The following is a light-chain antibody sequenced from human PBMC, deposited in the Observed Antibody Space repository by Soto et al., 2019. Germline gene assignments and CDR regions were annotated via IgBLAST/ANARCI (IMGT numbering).Light chain of an antibody. Sequence: QSVLTQPASVSGSPGQSITVSCAGTDSDVGRYNSVSWYQQHPGKAPKLIIYDVTNRPSGVSNRFSASKSGNTASLTISGLRAEDEADYYCNSYTSASTEVFGGGTKLTVL. V-gene: IGLV2-14*03. CDR3: NSYTSASTEV. CDR1: DSDVGRYNS. J-gene: IGLJ2*01. CDR2: DVT.